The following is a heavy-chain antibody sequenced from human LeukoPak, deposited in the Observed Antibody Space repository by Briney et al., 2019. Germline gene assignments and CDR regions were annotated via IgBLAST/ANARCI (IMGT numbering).Heavy chain of an antibody. CDR2: IYYSGST. Sequence: SETLSLTCTVSGGSISSYYWSWIRQPPGKGLEWIGYIYYSGSTNYNPSLKSRVTISVDTSKNQFSLKLSSVTAADTAVYYCARPRITIFGVVGPPDYWGQGTLVTVSS. J-gene: IGHJ4*02. D-gene: IGHD3-3*01. CDR3: ARPRITIFGVVGPPDY. CDR1: GGSISSYY. V-gene: IGHV4-59*01.